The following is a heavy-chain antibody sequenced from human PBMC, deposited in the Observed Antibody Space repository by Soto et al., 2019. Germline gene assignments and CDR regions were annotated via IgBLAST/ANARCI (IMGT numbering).Heavy chain of an antibody. Sequence: EVQLVESGGGLVQPGGSLRLSCAVSGFTFSDYWMHWARQAPGKGLVWVSRIYTDGSRTNYADSVKGRFTISRDNAENTLYLQMNSLRAEETAVYYCARGVRGSYGLDIWGQGTMVTVSS. CDR3: ARGVRGSYGLDI. D-gene: IGHD4-17*01. J-gene: IGHJ3*02. CDR2: IYTDGSRT. CDR1: GFTFSDYW. V-gene: IGHV3-74*01.